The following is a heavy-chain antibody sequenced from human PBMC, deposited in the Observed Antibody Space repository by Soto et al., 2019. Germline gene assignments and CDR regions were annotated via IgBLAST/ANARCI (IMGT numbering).Heavy chain of an antibody. CDR3: ARSEYSTSSGLDF. D-gene: IGHD6-6*01. V-gene: IGHV5-51*01. J-gene: IGHJ4*02. CDR2: IYPGDSDT. Sequence: GESLKISCEVSGYTFANYWVGWVRQMPGKGLEWMGIIYPGDSDTRYSPSFQGQVTISADKSINAAYLQWNSLKASDTAVYFCARSEYSTSSGLDFWGQGTLVTVSS. CDR1: GYTFANYW.